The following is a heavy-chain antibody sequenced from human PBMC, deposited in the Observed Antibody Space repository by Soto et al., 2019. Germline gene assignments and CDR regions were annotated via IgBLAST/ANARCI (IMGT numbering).Heavy chain of an antibody. V-gene: IGHV1-18*04. J-gene: IGHJ6*02. CDR1: GYTFTSYG. CDR2: ISAYNGNT. D-gene: IGHD6-13*01. CDR3: ARFIAAAGNYYYYYGMDV. Sequence: ASVRVSCKASGYTFTSYGISWVRQAPGQGLEWMGWISAYNGNTNYAQKLQGRVTMTTDTSTSTAYMELRSLRSDDTAVYYCARFIAAAGNYYYYYGMDVWGQGTTVTV.